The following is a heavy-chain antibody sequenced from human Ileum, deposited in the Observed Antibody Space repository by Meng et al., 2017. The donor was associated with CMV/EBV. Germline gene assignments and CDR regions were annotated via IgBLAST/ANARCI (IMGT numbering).Heavy chain of an antibody. Sequence: AASGVTFSNYAVSWVRQAPEKGLEWVSGVSKYGGTCSADSMKSRFTISRDDSDNTVSLQMNSLRADDTAVYYCAKDCRTTYSDMFDYWGQGTLVTVSS. V-gene: IGHV3-23*01. CDR3: AKDCRTTYSDMFDY. CDR2: VSKYGGT. D-gene: IGHD2/OR15-2a*01. J-gene: IGHJ4*02. CDR1: GVTFSNYA.